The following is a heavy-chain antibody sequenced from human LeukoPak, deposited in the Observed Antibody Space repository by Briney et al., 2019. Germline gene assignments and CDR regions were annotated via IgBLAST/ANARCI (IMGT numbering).Heavy chain of an antibody. J-gene: IGHJ3*02. CDR3: ARVSPRFDAFDI. V-gene: IGHV1-8*01. CDR1: GYTFTSYD. Sequence: SVKVSCKASGYTFTSYDINWVRQATGQGLEWMGWMNPNSGNTGYAQKFQGRVTMTRNTSISTAYMELSSLRSEDTAVYYCARVSPRFDAFDIWGQGTMVTVSS. CDR2: MNPNSGNT.